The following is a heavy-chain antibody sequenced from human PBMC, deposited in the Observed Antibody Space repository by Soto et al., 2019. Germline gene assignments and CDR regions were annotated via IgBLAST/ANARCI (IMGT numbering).Heavy chain of an antibody. CDR1: GYSFTSYW. J-gene: IGHJ4*02. V-gene: IGHV5-10-1*01. CDR3: AGHVMGARGWVDAPL. D-gene: IGHD1-26*01. CDR2: IDPSDSYT. Sequence: EVQLVQSGAEVKKPGESLRISCKGSGYSFTSYWISWVRQMPGKGLEWMGRIDPSDSYTNYSPSFQGHVTISADKSITTAYLQWSSLKASDTAMYYCAGHVMGARGWVDAPLWGQGTLVTVSS.